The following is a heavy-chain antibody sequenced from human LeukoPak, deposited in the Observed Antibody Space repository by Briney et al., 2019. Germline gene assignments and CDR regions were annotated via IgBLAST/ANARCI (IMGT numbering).Heavy chain of an antibody. CDR3: TTIDH. J-gene: IGHJ4*02. Sequence: ASVKVSCKVSGYTLTELSMNWVRQAPGKGLEWTGGFDPEGSETVYAQKFQGRVTMTEDTSTDTAYMELSSLRSGDTAVYYCTTIDHWGQGTLVTVSS. CDR2: FDPEGSET. CDR1: GYTLTELS. V-gene: IGHV1-24*01.